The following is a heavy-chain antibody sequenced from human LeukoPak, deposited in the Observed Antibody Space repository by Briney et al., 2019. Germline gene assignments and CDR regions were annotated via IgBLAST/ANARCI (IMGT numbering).Heavy chain of an antibody. CDR2: ISYTGGT. D-gene: IGHD3-16*01. CDR3: AGSGGFTSPQNY. CDR1: GGSVSSYY. Sequence: SETLSLTCTVSGGSVSSYYWSWIRQPPGKGLEWIGCISYTGGTNYTPSLKSRVTISLDTSKNQFSLKLNSVTAADMALYYCAGSGGFTSPQNYWGQGTLVTV. J-gene: IGHJ4*02. V-gene: IGHV4-59*02.